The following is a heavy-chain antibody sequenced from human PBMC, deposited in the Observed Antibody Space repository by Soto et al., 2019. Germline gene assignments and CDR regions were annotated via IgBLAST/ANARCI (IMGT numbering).Heavy chain of an antibody. Sequence: ASVKVSCKASGYTFTGYYMHWVRQAPGQGLEWMGRINPNSGGTNYAQKFQGWVTMTRDTSISTAYMELSRLRSDDTAVYYCARERVTSPYFDYWGQGTLVTVSS. CDR1: GYTFTGYY. J-gene: IGHJ4*02. D-gene: IGHD2-21*02. CDR2: INPNSGGT. CDR3: ARERVTSPYFDY. V-gene: IGHV1-2*04.